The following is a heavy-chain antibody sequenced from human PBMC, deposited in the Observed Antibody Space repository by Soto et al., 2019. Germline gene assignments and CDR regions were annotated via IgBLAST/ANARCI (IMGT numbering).Heavy chain of an antibody. CDR2: IKQDGSEK. Sequence: PGGSLRLSCAASGFTFSSYWMSWVRQAPGKGLEWVANIKQDGSEKYYVDSVKGRFTISRDNAKNSLYLQMNSLRAEDTAVYYCARDSRLLTYYDFWSGYYGPSLFDPWGQGPLVTVSS. V-gene: IGHV3-7*01. J-gene: IGHJ5*02. CDR3: ARDSRLLTYYDFWSGYYGPSLFDP. CDR1: GFTFSSYW. D-gene: IGHD3-3*01.